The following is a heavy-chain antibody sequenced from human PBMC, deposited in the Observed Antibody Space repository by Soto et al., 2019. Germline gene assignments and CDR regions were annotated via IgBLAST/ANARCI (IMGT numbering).Heavy chain of an antibody. D-gene: IGHD1-20*01. CDR3: AREPRITGHTGRGGVYYGMDV. V-gene: IGHV4-31*03. Sequence: TLSLSSTVSGGSVSSGGYYWSWIRQHPGKGLEWIGYIYYSGSTYYNPSLKSRVTISVDTSKNQFSLKLSSVTAADTAVYYCAREPRITGHTGRGGVYYGMDVWGQGTTVTVSS. J-gene: IGHJ6*02. CDR2: IYYSGST. CDR1: GGSVSSGGYY.